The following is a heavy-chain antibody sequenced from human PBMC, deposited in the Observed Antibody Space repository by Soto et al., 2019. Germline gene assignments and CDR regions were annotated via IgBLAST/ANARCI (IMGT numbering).Heavy chain of an antibody. V-gene: IGHV3-13*01. D-gene: IGHD6-13*01. CDR3: ARLAAAGTYYYYGMDV. J-gene: IGHJ6*02. CDR1: GFTFSSYD. CDR2: IGTAGDT. Sequence: GGSLRLSCAASGFTFSSYDMHWVRQATGKGLEWVSAIGTAGDTYYPGSVKGRFTISRENAKNSLYLQMNSLRAEDTAVYYCARLAAAGTYYYYGMDVWGQGTTVTVSS.